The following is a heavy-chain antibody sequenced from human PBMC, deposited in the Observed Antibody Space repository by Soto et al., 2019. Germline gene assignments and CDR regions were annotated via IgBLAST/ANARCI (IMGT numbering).Heavy chain of an antibody. D-gene: IGHD3-10*01. CDR3: SREVQPPVRREYDY. V-gene: IGHV3-21*01. J-gene: IGHJ4*02. CDR2: INSGGSRS. Sequence: EVHLVESGGGLVKPGGSLRLSCEASAFSFGSHTMNWVRQAPGKGLEWVSSINSGGSRSYYADSVKGRFTISRDNAKNSLYLQMNSLRAEDAAIYYCSREVQPPVRREYDYWGQGALVTVSS. CDR1: AFSFGSHT.